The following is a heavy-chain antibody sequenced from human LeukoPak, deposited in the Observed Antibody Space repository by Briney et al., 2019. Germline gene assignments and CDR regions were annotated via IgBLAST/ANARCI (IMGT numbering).Heavy chain of an antibody. CDR2: ISWDGGST. V-gene: IGHV3-43*01. CDR3: VRYAGGSYAFHI. Sequence: GSLRLSCAASGFTFYDYTMHWVRQAPGKGLEWVSLISWDGGSTYYADSVKGRFTISRDNAKNSLYLQMNSLRAEDTAVYYCVRYAGGSYAFHIWGQGTMVTVSS. J-gene: IGHJ3*02. CDR1: GFTFYDYT. D-gene: IGHD1-26*01.